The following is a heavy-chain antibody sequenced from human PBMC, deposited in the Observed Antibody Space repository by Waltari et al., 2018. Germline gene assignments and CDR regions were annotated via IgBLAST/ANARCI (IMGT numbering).Heavy chain of an antibody. Sequence: QVQLVQSGAEVKKPGSSVKVSCKASGGTFSSSAISWVRQAPGQGIEWMGGSIPIFGTPNYAQKFQGSGTITADKSTSTAYMELSSLRSEDTAVYYCASRFYGSGRRDAFDIWGQGTMVTVSS. D-gene: IGHD3-10*01. CDR1: GGTFSSSA. CDR2: SIPIFGTP. CDR3: ASRFYGSGRRDAFDI. V-gene: IGHV1-69*14. J-gene: IGHJ3*02.